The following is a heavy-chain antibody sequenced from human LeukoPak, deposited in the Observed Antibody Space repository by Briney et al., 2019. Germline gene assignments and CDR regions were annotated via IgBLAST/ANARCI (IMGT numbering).Heavy chain of an antibody. D-gene: IGHD2-2*01. CDR3: AKEGNCSSTSCYWGYYYYYYGMDV. Sequence: PGRSLRLSCAASGFTFSSYGMHWVRQAPGKGLEWVAVISYDGSNKYYADSVKGRFTISGDNSKNTLYLQMNSLRAEDTAVYYCAKEGNCSSTSCYWGYYYYYYGMDVWGQGTTVTVSS. CDR1: GFTFSSYG. J-gene: IGHJ6*02. CDR2: ISYDGSNK. V-gene: IGHV3-30*18.